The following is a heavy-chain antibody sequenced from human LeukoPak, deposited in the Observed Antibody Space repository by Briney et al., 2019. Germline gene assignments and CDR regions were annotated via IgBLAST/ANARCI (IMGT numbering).Heavy chain of an antibody. J-gene: IGHJ4*02. CDR1: GFTFGDYA. CDR2: IRSKAYGGTT. Sequence: GGSLRLSCTASGFTFGDYAMSWFRQAPGKGLEWVGFIRSKAYGGTTEYAASVKGRFTISGDDSKSIAYLQMNSLKTEDTAVYYCTRGGTAVEDDFDYWGQGTLVTVSS. D-gene: IGHD4-23*01. V-gene: IGHV3-49*03. CDR3: TRGGTAVEDDFDY.